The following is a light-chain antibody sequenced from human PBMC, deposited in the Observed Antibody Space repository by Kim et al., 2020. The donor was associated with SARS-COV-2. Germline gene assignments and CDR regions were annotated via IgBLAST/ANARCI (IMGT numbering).Light chain of an antibody. Sequence: AAVGDRVTITCRASQSITNYLSWYQQKPGKAPNLLIYAASSLQSGVPSRFSGSGSGADFTLTISSLQPEDFATYYCQQSYTTPRTFGQGTRLEIK. CDR2: AAS. J-gene: IGKJ5*01. CDR1: QSITNY. V-gene: IGKV1-39*01. CDR3: QQSYTTPRT.